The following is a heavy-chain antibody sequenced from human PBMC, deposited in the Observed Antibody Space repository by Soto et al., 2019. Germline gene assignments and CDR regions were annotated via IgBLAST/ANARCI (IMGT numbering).Heavy chain of an antibody. Sequence: QVQLVQSGAEVKKPGSSVKVSCKASGDTFSSYAISWVRQAPGQGLEWMGGIIPIFGTANYAEKLQGRVTITAAESTSTAYMELSSLRSEDTAVYYCARDGSGYRSRASPMDVWGQGTTVTVSS. D-gene: IGHD3-22*01. CDR1: GDTFSSYA. V-gene: IGHV1-69*01. CDR2: IIPIFGTA. CDR3: ARDGSGYRSRASPMDV. J-gene: IGHJ6*02.